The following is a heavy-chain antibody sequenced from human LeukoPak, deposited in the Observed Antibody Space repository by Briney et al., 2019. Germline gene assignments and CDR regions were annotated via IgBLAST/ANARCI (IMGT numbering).Heavy chain of an antibody. Sequence: GGSLRLSCAASGFTFSSYSMQWVRQTPGKGLEWVGIMSNSGENTFYGEAVKGRFTISRDNSKNTLYLQMNSLRPEDTAVYYCAKDLWTGSESYSYYYYMDVWGKGTTVTISS. V-gene: IGHV3-30*18. CDR2: MSNSGENT. J-gene: IGHJ6*03. D-gene: IGHD3-10*01. CDR1: GFTFSSYS. CDR3: AKDLWTGSESYSYYYYMDV.